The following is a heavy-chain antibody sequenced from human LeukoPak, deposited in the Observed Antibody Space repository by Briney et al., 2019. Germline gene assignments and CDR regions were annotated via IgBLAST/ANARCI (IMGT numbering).Heavy chain of an antibody. Sequence: ASVKVSFDASGYTFTGYYMHWVRQAPGQGLEWMGWINPNSGGTNYAQKFQGRVTMTRDTSISTAYMELSRLRSDDTAVYYCARDGMTYGRHFDYWGQGILVTVSS. CDR3: ARDGMTYGRHFDY. V-gene: IGHV1-2*02. J-gene: IGHJ4*02. D-gene: IGHD3-10*01. CDR2: INPNSGGT. CDR1: GYTFTGYY.